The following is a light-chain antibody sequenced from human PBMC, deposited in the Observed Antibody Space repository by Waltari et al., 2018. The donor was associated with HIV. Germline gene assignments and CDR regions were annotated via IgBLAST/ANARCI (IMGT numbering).Light chain of an antibody. V-gene: IGLV2-11*01. CDR1: RSDVGGYYY. J-gene: IGLJ3*02. CDR3: CSYAGSYTWV. Sequence: QSALTQPRSVSGSPGQSVPISCTGTRSDVGGYYYVSWYQQHPGKAPKVMIYDVSKRPSGVPDRFSGSKSGNTASLTISGLQAEDEADYYCCSYAGSYTWVFGGGTKMTVL. CDR2: DVS.